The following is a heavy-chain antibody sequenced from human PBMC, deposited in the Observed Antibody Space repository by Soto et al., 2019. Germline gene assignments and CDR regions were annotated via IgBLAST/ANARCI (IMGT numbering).Heavy chain of an antibody. J-gene: IGHJ4*02. CDR2: INHGGGT. V-gene: IGHV4-34*01. CDR3: ARHSSWLGLDY. D-gene: IGHD6-19*01. Sequence: QVQLQQWGAGLLKPSETLSLTCAVYGGSFSGYYWSWIRQSPGKGLEWIGEINHGGGTNYNPSLKSRVTISVDTSKNQFSLKMSSVTAADTAVYYCARHSSWLGLDYWGQGTLVTVSS. CDR1: GGSFSGYY.